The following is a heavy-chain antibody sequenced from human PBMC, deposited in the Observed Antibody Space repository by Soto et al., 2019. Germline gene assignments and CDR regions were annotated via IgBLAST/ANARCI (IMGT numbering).Heavy chain of an antibody. J-gene: IGHJ6*02. CDR3: ARVGGGNYYYYGMDV. Sequence: PSETLSLTCTVSGGSISSYYWSWIRQPPGKGLEWIGYIYYSGSTNYNPSLKSRDTISVDTSKNQFSLKLNSVTAADTAVYYCARVGGGNYYYYGMDVWGQGTTVTVSS. V-gene: IGHV4-59*01. CDR2: IYYSGST. CDR1: GGSISSYY.